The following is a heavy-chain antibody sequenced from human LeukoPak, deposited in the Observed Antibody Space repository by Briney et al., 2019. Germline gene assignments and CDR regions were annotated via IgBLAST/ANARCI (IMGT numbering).Heavy chain of an antibody. CDR1: GGSISSGGYY. V-gene: IGHV4-31*03. D-gene: IGHD3-22*01. J-gene: IGHJ4*02. CDR3: ARSYDSSGYYWDY. Sequence: PSQTLSLTCTVSGGSISSGGYYWSRIRQHPGKGLEWIGYIYYSGSTYYNPSLKSRVTISVDTSKNQFSLKLSSVTAADTAVYYCARSYDSSGYYWDYWGQGTLVTVSS. CDR2: IYYSGST.